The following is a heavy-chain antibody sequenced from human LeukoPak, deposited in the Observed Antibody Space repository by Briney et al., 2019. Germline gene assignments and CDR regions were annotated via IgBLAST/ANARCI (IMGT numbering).Heavy chain of an antibody. CDR2: IYYSGST. CDR1: GGSISSYY. CDR3: ASRSSIWSGYQDTLYYFDS. J-gene: IGHJ4*02. Sequence: SETLSLTCTVSGGSISSYYWSWIPQPPGKRLEWIGHIYYSGSTNYNPSLKSRVTISVDTPKNQFSLKLSSVTAADTAVYYCASRSSIWSGYQDTLYYFDSWGQGTLVTVSS. V-gene: IGHV4-59*01. D-gene: IGHD3-3*01.